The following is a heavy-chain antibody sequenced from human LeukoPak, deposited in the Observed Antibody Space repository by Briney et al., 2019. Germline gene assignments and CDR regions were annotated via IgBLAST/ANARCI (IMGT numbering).Heavy chain of an antibody. CDR1: GYSISSGYY. Sequence: SETLSLTCSVSGYSISSGYYWGWIRQTPGKGLEWIASLYHGGGTYYNPSLKSRVTISVETSKNHLTLKLSSVTAADTAVYYCASPGIAVAGFDYWGQGTLVTVSS. J-gene: IGHJ4*02. CDR2: LYHGGGT. D-gene: IGHD6-19*01. CDR3: ASPGIAVAGFDY. V-gene: IGHV4-38-2*02.